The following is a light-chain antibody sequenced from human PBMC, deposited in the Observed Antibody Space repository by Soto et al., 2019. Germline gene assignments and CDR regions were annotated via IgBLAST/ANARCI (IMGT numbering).Light chain of an antibody. J-gene: IGKJ1*01. V-gene: IGKV1-5*03. CDR1: QNISSW. Sequence: DIQMTQSPSTLSASVGEGVTITCRARQNISSWLTWYQQKAGQAPKLLIYKASIVESGVPSRFSGSGSGTEFTLTIISLQPDDSATYYCQQYSYFATFGQGTRVEVK. CDR3: QQYSYFAT. CDR2: KAS.